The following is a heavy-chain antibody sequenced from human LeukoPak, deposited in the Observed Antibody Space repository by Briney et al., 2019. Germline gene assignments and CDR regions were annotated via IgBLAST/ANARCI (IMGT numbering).Heavy chain of an antibody. CDR1: GFTVSSNY. J-gene: IGHJ4*02. D-gene: IGHD3-22*01. Sequence: GGSLRLSCAASGFTVSSNYMSWVREAPGKGLEWVSVIYSGGSTYYADSVKGRFTISRDNSKNTLYLQMNSLRAEDTAVYYCAKTSSGWSSAPFDYWGQGTLVTVSS. CDR2: IYSGGST. V-gene: IGHV3-53*01. CDR3: AKTSSGWSSAPFDY.